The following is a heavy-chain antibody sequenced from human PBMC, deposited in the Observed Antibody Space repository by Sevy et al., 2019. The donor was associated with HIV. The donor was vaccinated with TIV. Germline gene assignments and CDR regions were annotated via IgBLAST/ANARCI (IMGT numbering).Heavy chain of an antibody. J-gene: IGHJ4*02. D-gene: IGHD3-16*02. Sequence: GGSLRLSCAASGFTFSGYAMHWVRQAPGKGLEWVSGLSGSGGSTYYADSVKGRFTISRDNSKNTLYLQMNSLRAEDTAVYYCAKDQGDYVWGTFRDYWGQGTLVTVSS. V-gene: IGHV3-23*01. CDR2: LSGSGGST. CDR1: GFTFSGYA. CDR3: AKDQGDYVWGTFRDY.